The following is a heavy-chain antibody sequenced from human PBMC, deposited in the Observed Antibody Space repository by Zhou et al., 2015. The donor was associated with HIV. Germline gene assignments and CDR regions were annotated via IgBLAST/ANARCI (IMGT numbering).Heavy chain of an antibody. CDR2: IIPIFGTA. Sequence: QVQLVQSGAEVKKPGASVKVSCKASGYTFTGFSGYYMHWVRQAPGQGLEWMGGIIPIFGTANYAQKFQGRVTISAGESTSTAYMELSSLRSGDTAVYYCAAVRHIAGAGTNRYWFDPGAREPWSPSPQ. J-gene: IGHJ5*02. CDR3: AAVRHIAGAGTNRYWFDP. V-gene: IGHV1-69*01. CDR1: GYTFTGFSGYY. D-gene: IGHD6-13*01.